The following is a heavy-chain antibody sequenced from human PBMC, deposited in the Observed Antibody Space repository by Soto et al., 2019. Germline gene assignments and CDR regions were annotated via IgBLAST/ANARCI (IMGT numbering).Heavy chain of an antibody. Sequence: EVQLLESGGGLVQPGGSLRLSCVVSGFTFGSYAMSWVRQAPEKGPEWVAILGGNGFTTYYADSVKGRFTISGDKYKSTLFLQMNSLRADDTGVYYCAKALLPSFNFFYDMDVWGRGTAVTVSS. CDR1: GFTFGSYA. CDR2: LGGNGFTT. CDR3: AKALLPSFNFFYDMDV. D-gene: IGHD2-2*01. J-gene: IGHJ6*03. V-gene: IGHV3-23*01.